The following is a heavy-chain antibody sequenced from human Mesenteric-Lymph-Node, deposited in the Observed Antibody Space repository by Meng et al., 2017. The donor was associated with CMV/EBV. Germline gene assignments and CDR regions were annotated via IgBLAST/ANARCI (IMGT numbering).Heavy chain of an antibody. CDR3: AGYCGGGSCYAWEFDY. CDR1: GFTFSSYW. V-gene: IGHV3-74*01. Sequence: GGSLRLSCAASGFTFSSYWMHWVRQAPGKGLVWVSRINSDGSSPNYADSVKGRFTISRDNAKNTLYLQMNSLKADDTAVYYCAGYCGGGSCYAWEFDYWGQGALVTVSS. J-gene: IGHJ4*02. CDR2: INSDGSSP. D-gene: IGHD2-15*01.